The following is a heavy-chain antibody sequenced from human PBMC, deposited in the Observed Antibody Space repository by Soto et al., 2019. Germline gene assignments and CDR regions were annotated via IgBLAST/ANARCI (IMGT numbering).Heavy chain of an antibody. D-gene: IGHD2-15*01. V-gene: IGHV3-23*01. CDR1: GFTFSSYA. Sequence: GGSLRLSCAASGFTFSSYAMSWVRQAPGKGLEWVSAISGSGGSTYYADSVKGRFTISRDNSKNTLYLQMNSLRAEDTAVYYCAREGVVAATLAYYYYYGMDVWGQGTMVTVSS. J-gene: IGHJ6*02. CDR3: AREGVVAATLAYYYYYGMDV. CDR2: ISGSGGST.